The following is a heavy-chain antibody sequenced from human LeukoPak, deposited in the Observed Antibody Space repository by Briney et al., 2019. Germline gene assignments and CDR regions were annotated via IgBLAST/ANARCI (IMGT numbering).Heavy chain of an antibody. CDR2: ISSSSSYI. D-gene: IGHD1/OR15-1a*01. CDR3: AKDSPSRTATTEVPVDY. Sequence: PGGSLRLSCAASGFSFRDYTMNWVRQAPGKGLEWLASISSSSSYIYFANSVRGRFTISRDNAKNSLYLQMNSLRAEDTAVYYCAKDSPSRTATTEVPVDYWGQGTPVTVSS. V-gene: IGHV3-21*01. CDR1: GFSFRDYT. J-gene: IGHJ4*02.